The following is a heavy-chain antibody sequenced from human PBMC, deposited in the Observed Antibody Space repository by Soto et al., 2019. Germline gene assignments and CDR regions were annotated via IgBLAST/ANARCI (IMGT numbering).Heavy chain of an antibody. J-gene: IGHJ4*02. CDR2: ISAYNGNT. D-gene: IGHD1-26*01. CDR1: GYNFTSYG. CDR3: ARDRTVVWEQGVTDY. Sequence: QVQLVQSGAEVKKPGASVKVSCKASGYNFTSYGISWVRQAPGQGLEWMGCISAYNGNTNYAQKLQGRVTMTTDTSTSTAYMELRSLRSDDTAVYYCARDRTVVWEQGVTDYWGQGTLVSVSS. V-gene: IGHV1-18*01.